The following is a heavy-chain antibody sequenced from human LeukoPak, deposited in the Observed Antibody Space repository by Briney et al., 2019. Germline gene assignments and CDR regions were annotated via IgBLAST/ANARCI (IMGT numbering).Heavy chain of an antibody. D-gene: IGHD2-2*01. V-gene: IGHV4-31*03. J-gene: IGHJ6*03. CDR3: ARVVPAATYYYYYYMDV. CDR1: GGSISSGGYY. Sequence: SQTLSLTCTVSGGSISSGGYYWSWIRQHPGKGLEWIGYIYYSGSTYYNPSLKSRVTISVDTSKNQFSLKLSSVTAADTAVYYCARVVPAATYYYYYYMDVWGKGTTVTVPS. CDR2: IYYSGST.